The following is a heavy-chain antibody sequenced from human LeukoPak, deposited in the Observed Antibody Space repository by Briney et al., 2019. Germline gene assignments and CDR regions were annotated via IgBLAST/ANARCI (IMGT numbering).Heavy chain of an antibody. CDR3: AAGGGPPDYYDSSGYYS. J-gene: IGHJ4*02. CDR1: GYTFSAFY. V-gene: IGHV1-2*02. CDR2: INPDSGGS. D-gene: IGHD3-22*01. Sequence: ASVKVSCKTSGYTFSAFYMHWVRQAPGQGPEWMGWINPDSGGSEYGQKFQGRVTMTRDTSISTAYMELSRLRSDDTAVYYCAAGGGPPDYYDSSGYYSWGQGTLVTVSS.